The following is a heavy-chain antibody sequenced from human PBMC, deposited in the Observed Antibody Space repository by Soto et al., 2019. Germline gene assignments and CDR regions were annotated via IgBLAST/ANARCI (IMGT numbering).Heavy chain of an antibody. CDR1: GFTFSSYS. CDR2: ISSSGSYI. V-gene: IGHV3-21*04. Sequence: GGSLRLSCAASGFTFSSYSMNWVRQAPGKGLEWVSSISSSGSYIYYADSVKGRFTISRDNSKNTLYLQMNSLRAEDTAVYYCAKDSLWSGWAFDIWGQGTMVTVSS. J-gene: IGHJ3*02. CDR3: AKDSLWSGWAFDI. D-gene: IGHD3-10*01.